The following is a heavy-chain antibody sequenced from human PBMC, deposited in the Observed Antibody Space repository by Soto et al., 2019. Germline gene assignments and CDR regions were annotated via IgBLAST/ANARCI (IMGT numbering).Heavy chain of an antibody. D-gene: IGHD3-10*01. CDR1: GFPFSSTD. Sequence: LRLSCAASGFPFSSTDMTWVRQAPGKGLEWVSTIDGSGGTTYYADSVKGRFTISRDNSINTVFLQMNSLRADDTALYFCAKNSGWFNTWGQGALVTVSS. CDR2: IDGSGGTT. V-gene: IGHV3-23*01. CDR3: AKNSGWFNT. J-gene: IGHJ5*02.